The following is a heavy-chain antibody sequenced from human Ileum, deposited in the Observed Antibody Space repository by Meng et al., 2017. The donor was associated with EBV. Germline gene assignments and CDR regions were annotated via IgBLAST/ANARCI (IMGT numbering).Heavy chain of an antibody. J-gene: IGHJ4*02. CDR1: NGSVSSDGYY. CDR3: ARERGGGDRGIQ. CDR2: MSYTGST. D-gene: IGHD2-21*02. Sequence: QVQLEESGPGLVKPSETLSLTFSVSNGSVSSDGYYWTWSRQPTGKGLEWIGYMSYTGSTNYKSTLKSRVTIPVDKSKNQFSLTVTSATAADTAVYYCARERGGGDRGIQWGQGTLVTVSS. V-gene: IGHV4-61*08.